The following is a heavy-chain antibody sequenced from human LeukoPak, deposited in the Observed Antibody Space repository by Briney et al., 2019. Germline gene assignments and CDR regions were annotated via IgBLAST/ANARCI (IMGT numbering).Heavy chain of an antibody. J-gene: IGHJ3*02. V-gene: IGHV3-23*01. CDR2: ISGSGGST. Sequence: GGSLRLSCAASGFTFSSYAMSWVRQAPGEGLEWVSAISGSGGSTYYADSVKGRFTISRDNSKNTLYLQMNSLRAEDTAVYYCAKPAGGRNYGDYLHAFDIWGQGTMVTVSS. CDR3: AKPAGGRNYGDYLHAFDI. CDR1: GFTFSSYA. D-gene: IGHD4-17*01.